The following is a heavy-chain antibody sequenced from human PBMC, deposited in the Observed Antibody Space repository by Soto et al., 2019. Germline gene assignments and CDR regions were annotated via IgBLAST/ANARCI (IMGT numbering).Heavy chain of an antibody. Sequence: QVQLVQSGAEVKKPGASVKVSCKASGYTFTSYNIHWVRQAPGQGLEWVGMINPRGFFTTYAQKFRGRVTMTGDTSTSVVYMELTNLRSEDTAVYYCASAAGRFGELFWFDPWGQGTLVSFSS. J-gene: IGHJ5*02. CDR1: GYTFTSYN. V-gene: IGHV1-46*01. CDR2: INPRGFFT. CDR3: ASAAGRFGELFWFDP. D-gene: IGHD3-10*01.